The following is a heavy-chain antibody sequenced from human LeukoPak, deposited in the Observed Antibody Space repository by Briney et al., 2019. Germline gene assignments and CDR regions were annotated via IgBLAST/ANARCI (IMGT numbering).Heavy chain of an antibody. D-gene: IGHD3-10*02. Sequence: GGSLRLSCAASGFTFSNYVLNWGRQAPGKGLEWVSSISSGSTYIYYADSVRGRFTISRDNAKNSLYLQMNSLRAEDTAVYYCAELGITMIGGVWGKGTTVTISS. CDR2: ISSGSTYI. CDR3: AELGITMIGGV. J-gene: IGHJ6*04. CDR1: GFTFSNYV. V-gene: IGHV3-21*01.